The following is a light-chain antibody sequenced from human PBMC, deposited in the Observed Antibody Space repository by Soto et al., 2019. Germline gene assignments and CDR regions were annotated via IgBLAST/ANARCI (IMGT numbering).Light chain of an antibody. CDR1: QAISSY. CDR3: HQYHNFPRT. CDR2: AAS. V-gene: IGKV1-9*01. J-gene: IGKJ1*01. Sequence: IQLTQSPSSLSASVGDRVTITCRASQAISSYVAWYQQKPGKAPKLLIYAASTLQSGVPSRFSGSGSGTEFTLTVSSLQPDDFATYYCHQYHNFPRTFGQGTKVDIK.